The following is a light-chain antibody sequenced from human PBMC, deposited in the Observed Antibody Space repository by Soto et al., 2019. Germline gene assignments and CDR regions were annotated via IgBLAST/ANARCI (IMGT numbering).Light chain of an antibody. CDR3: QQYYSSPGT. CDR2: WAS. Sequence: DIVMTQSPDSLAVSLGERATINCKSSQSVLYSSNNKNYLAWYQQKPGQPPKMPIYWASTRESGVPDRFSGSGSGTDVTLTISSLQAGDVAVYYCQQYYSSPGTFGQGTKVEIK. V-gene: IGKV4-1*01. CDR1: QSVLYSSNNKNY. J-gene: IGKJ1*01.